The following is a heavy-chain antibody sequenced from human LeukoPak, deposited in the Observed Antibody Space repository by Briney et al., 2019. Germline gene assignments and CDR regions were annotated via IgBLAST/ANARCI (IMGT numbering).Heavy chain of an antibody. V-gene: IGHV4-4*07. CDR1: GGSISSYY. CDR3: ARDSEYYYGSGSYRYWFDP. J-gene: IGHJ5*02. D-gene: IGHD3-10*01. Sequence: SSETLSLTCSVSGGSISSYYWSWIRQPAGKGLEWIGRIYTSGSTNYNPSLKSRVTMSVDTSKNQFSLKLSSVTAADTAVYYCARDSEYYYGSGSYRYWFDPWGQGTLVTVSS. CDR2: IYTSGST.